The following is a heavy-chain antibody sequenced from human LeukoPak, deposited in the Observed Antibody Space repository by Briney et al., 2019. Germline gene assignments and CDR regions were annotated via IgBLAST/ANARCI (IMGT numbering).Heavy chain of an antibody. V-gene: IGHV1-18*01. CDR2: ISAYNSNT. D-gene: IGHD3-10*01. Sequence: ASVKVSCKASGYTFTSYGISWVRQAPGQGLEWMGWISAYNSNTNYAQKLQGRVTMTTDTSTSTAYMELRSLRSDDTAVYDCARGPSTGYELLWFGELHFDYWGQGTLVTVSS. CDR3: ARGPSTGYELLWFGELHFDY. CDR1: GYTFTSYG. J-gene: IGHJ4*02.